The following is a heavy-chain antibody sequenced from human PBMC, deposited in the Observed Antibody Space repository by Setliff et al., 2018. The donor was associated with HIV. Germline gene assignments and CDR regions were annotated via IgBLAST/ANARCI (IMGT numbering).Heavy chain of an antibody. CDR1: GFSFSSYG. V-gene: IGHV3-30*02. Sequence: GESLKISCAASGFSFSSYGMHWVRQAPGKGLEWVAFIRYDGSNKYHADSVKGRFTISRDNSKNTLYLQMNNLRADDTAVYYCAKGGVGYSTGWYSLAFDIWGQGTMVTVSS. CDR2: IRYDGSNK. D-gene: IGHD6-19*01. CDR3: AKGGVGYSTGWYSLAFDI. J-gene: IGHJ3*02.